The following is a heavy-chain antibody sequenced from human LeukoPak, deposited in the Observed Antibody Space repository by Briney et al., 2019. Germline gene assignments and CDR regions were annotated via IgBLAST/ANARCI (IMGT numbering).Heavy chain of an antibody. Sequence: SETLSLTCTVSGGSISSSSYYSGWIRQPPGKGLEWIGSIYYSDSTHYNSSLKSRVTISVDTSKSQLSMHLSSVTAADTAVYYCARRFLGDCSGGRCYSFGLPGDFDIWGQGTMVTVSS. V-gene: IGHV4-39*01. CDR1: GGSISSSSYY. J-gene: IGHJ3*02. CDR3: ARRFLGDCSGGRCYSFGLPGDFDI. D-gene: IGHD2-15*01. CDR2: IYYSDST.